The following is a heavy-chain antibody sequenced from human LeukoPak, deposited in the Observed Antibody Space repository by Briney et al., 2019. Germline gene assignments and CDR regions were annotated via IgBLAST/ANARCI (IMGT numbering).Heavy chain of an antibody. D-gene: IGHD2-8*02. V-gene: IGHV7-4-1*02. CDR2: INTNTGNP. CDR3: ARDALLVRFDY. J-gene: IGHJ4*02. CDR1: GYTLTDYA. Sequence: ASVKVSCKASGYTLTDYAMHWVRQAPGQGLEWMGWINTNTGNPTYAQGFTGRFVFSFDTPVTTAYLQISSLKAEDTAVYYCARDALLVRFDYWGQGTLVTVSS.